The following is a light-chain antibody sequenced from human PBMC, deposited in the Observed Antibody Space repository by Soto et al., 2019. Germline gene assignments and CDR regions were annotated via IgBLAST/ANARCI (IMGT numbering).Light chain of an antibody. Sequence: SVLTQPPSVSATPGQKVTISCSGSNSNIGNNFVSWYLHLPGTAPKLLIYENDKRPSGIPDRFSGSKSGTSATLGITGLQTGDEADYYCGAWDTSLRAGVFGTGTKVTVL. CDR2: END. CDR1: NSNIGNNF. CDR3: GAWDTSLRAGV. V-gene: IGLV1-51*02. J-gene: IGLJ1*01.